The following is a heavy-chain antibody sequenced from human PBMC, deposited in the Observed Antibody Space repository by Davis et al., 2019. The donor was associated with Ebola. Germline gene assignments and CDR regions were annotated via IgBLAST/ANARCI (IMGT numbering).Heavy chain of an antibody. CDR1: GFTFSSYW. J-gene: IGHJ4*02. Sequence: GGSLRLSCAASGFTFSSYWMSWVRQAPGKGLEWVANIKQDGSEKYYADSVKGRITISRDNSKNTLYLQKNSLRAEDTAVYYCARGVPAAIYEFGGFDYWGQGTLVTVSS. D-gene: IGHD2-2*01. CDR3: ARGVPAAIYEFGGFDY. CDR2: IKQDGSEK. V-gene: IGHV3-7*01.